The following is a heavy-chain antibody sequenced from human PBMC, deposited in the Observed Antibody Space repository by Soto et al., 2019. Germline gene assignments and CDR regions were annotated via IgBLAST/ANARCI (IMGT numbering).Heavy chain of an antibody. CDR3: TTDHQWLRPFDY. J-gene: IGHJ4*02. CDR1: GFTFSNAW. V-gene: IGHV3-15*07. CDR2: IKSKTDGGTT. D-gene: IGHD5-12*01. Sequence: EVQLVESGGGLVKPGGSLRLSCAASGFTFSNAWMNWVRQAPGKGLEWVGRIKSKTDGGTTDYAAPVKGRITISRDDAKNTLYLQMNSLKTEDTAVYYCTTDHQWLRPFDYWGQGTLVTVSS.